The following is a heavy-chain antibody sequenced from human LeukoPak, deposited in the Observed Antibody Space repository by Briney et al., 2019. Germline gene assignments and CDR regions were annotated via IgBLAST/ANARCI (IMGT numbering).Heavy chain of an antibody. CDR1: GGSISSSNW. CDR3: ARAPAVAGTSYYFDY. Sequence: SETLSLTCAVSGGSISSSNWWSWVRQPPGKGLEWIGEIYHSGSTNYNPSLKSRVTISVDKSKNQFSLKLSSVTAADTAVYCCARAPAVAGTSYYFDYWGQGTLVTVSS. CDR2: IYHSGST. D-gene: IGHD6-19*01. V-gene: IGHV4-4*01. J-gene: IGHJ4*02.